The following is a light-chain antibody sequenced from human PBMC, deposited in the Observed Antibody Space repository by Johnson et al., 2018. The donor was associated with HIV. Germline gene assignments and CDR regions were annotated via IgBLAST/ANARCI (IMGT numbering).Light chain of an antibody. Sequence: QSVLTQPPSVSAAPGQKVTISCSGSSSNIGNNYVSWYQQLPGTAPKLLIYDNNKRPSGIPDRFSGSKSGTSATMGITGLQTGDEADYYCGTWDSRLSAGNVFGTGAKVTGL. V-gene: IGLV1-51*01. CDR2: DNN. J-gene: IGLJ1*01. CDR1: SSNIGNNY. CDR3: GTWDSRLSAGNV.